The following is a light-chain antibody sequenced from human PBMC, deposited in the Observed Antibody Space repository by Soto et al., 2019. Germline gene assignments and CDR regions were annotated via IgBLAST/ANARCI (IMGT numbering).Light chain of an antibody. CDR1: QSINSW. CDR2: RAS. V-gene: IGKV1-5*03. Sequence: DIQMTQSPSTLSASVGDRVTITCRASQSINSWLAWYQQKPGKAPRLLIYRASSLEGGVPSRFSGSGSGGEFTLTISSLQPDDFATYYCQHYDSYSGTFGPGTKVDIK. CDR3: QHYDSYSGT. J-gene: IGKJ3*01.